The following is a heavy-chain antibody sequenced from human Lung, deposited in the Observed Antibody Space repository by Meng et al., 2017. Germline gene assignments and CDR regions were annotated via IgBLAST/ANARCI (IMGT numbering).Heavy chain of an antibody. J-gene: IGHJ4*02. V-gene: IGHV3-23*01. CDR3: ARGTRVSCTGVICYPFDF. CDR2: TAATDGDT. CDR1: GFTFSNYA. Sequence: EVQLLESGGGLVQPGGSLRLSCAASGFTFSNYAMSWVRQAPEKGLEWVSATAATDGDTYHAASVRGRFTISRDNSKNTLSLQMNSLRADDTAIYYCARGTRVSCTGVICYPFDFWGQGTLVTVSS. D-gene: IGHD2-8*02.